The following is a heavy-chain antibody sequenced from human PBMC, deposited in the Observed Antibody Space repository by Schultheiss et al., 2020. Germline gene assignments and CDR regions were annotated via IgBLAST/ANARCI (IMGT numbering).Heavy chain of an antibody. CDR3: AREQTHYSYGFYGMDV. J-gene: IGHJ6*02. Sequence: GGSLRLSCAASGFTFSSYAMHWVRQAPGKGLEWVAVISYDGSNKYYADSVKGRFTISRDNSKNTLYLQMNSLRAEDTAVYYCAREQTHYSYGFYGMDVWGQGTTVTVSS. CDR1: GFTFSSYA. V-gene: IGHV3-30-3*01. CDR2: ISYDGSNK. D-gene: IGHD5-18*01.